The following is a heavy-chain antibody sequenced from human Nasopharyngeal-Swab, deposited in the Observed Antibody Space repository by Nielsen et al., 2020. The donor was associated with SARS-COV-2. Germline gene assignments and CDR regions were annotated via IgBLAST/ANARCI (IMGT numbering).Heavy chain of an antibody. CDR3: ARAPKRGSSGYQVVY. CDR2: IKQDGSEK. J-gene: IGHJ4*02. CDR1: GFTFSSYW. V-gene: IGHV3-7*03. D-gene: IGHD3-22*01. Sequence: GESLKISCAASGFTFSSYWMSWVRQAPGKGLEWVANIKQDGSEKYYVDSLKGRFTISRDNAKNSLYLQMNSLRAEDTAVYYCARAPKRGSSGYQVVYWGQGTLVTVSS.